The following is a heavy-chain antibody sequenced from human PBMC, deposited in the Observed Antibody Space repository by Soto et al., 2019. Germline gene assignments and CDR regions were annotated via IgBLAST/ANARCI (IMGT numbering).Heavy chain of an antibody. Sequence: VKVSCKASRGTFSIYAMHWVRQAPGQRLEWMGWINAGNGNTKYSQKFQGRVTITRDTSASTAYMELSSLRSEDTAVYYCARGVAPYYFDYWGQGTLVTVSS. V-gene: IGHV1-3*01. CDR2: INAGNGNT. CDR1: RGTFSIYA. CDR3: ARGVAPYYFDY. D-gene: IGHD2-15*01. J-gene: IGHJ4*02.